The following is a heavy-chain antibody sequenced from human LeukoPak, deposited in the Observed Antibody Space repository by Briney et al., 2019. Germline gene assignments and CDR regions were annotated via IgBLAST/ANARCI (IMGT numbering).Heavy chain of an antibody. Sequence: GGSLRLSCAASGFTFSSSAMSWVRQAPGKGLEWVSAISNNGGYTYYADSVQGRFTISRDNSKSTLCLQMNSLRAEDTAIYYCAKQLGYCSDGSCYFPYWGQGTLVTVSS. V-gene: IGHV3-23*01. D-gene: IGHD2-15*01. J-gene: IGHJ4*02. CDR2: ISNNGGYT. CDR3: AKQLGYCSDGSCYFPY. CDR1: GFTFSSSA.